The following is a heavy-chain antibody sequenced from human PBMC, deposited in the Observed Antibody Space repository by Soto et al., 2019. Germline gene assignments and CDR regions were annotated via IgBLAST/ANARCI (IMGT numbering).Heavy chain of an antibody. J-gene: IGHJ6*02. CDR1: GDSVSSNSAA. D-gene: IGHD6-19*01. CDR2: TYYRSKWYH. V-gene: IGHV6-1*01. Sequence: SQTLSLTCXISGDSVSSNSAAWNWIRQSPSRGLEWLGRTYYRSKWYHDYAVSVKSRITINPDTSKNQFSLQLNSVTPEDTAVYYCARVGVSGTNYYYYGMDVWGQGTTVTVSS. CDR3: ARVGVSGTNYYYYGMDV.